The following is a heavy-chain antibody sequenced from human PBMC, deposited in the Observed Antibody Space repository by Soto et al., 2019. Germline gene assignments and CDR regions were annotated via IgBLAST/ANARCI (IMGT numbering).Heavy chain of an antibody. V-gene: IGHV3-21*01. CDR3: AREKEDEGSSSLRVYYGMDA. Sequence: GGSLRLSCAASGFTLSTYRMTWVGQAPGKGLEWVSSISSSSYYIHYADSVKGRFTISRDSAKNSVYLQLNSLRAEDTAVYYCAREKEDEGSSSLRVYYGMDAWGQGTTVTVSS. D-gene: IGHD6-6*01. J-gene: IGHJ6*02. CDR2: ISSSSYYI. CDR1: GFTLSTYR.